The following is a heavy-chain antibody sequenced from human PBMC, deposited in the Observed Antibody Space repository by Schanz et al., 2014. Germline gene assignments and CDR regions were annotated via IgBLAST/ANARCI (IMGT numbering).Heavy chain of an antibody. D-gene: IGHD2-21*01. CDR3: ARDRLECGAECYSVEVFEI. Sequence: VQLVESGGGLVQPRGSLRLSCAASEFSFSSFGINWVRQAPGQGLEWMGRIIPSLGLAKYEQKFQDKVTITADTSTTTAYMELSGLRSEDTAVYYCARDRLECGAECYSVEVFEIWGQGTLVIVSS. CDR1: EFSFSSFG. V-gene: IGHV1-69*09. CDR2: IIPSLGLA. J-gene: IGHJ4*02.